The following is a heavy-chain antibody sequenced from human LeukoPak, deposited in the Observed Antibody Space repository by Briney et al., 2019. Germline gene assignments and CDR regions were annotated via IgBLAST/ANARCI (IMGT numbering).Heavy chain of an antibody. D-gene: IGHD1-26*01. CDR1: GGSVSSSSYY. CDR2: IYYSGST. V-gene: IGHV4-39*01. CDR3: ASSGVGATNEIDY. Sequence: PSETLSLTCTVSGGSVSSSSYYWGWIRQPPGKGLEWIGSIYYSGSTYYNPSLKSRVTISVDTSKNQFSLKLSSVTAADTAVYYCASSGVGATNEIDYWGQGTLVTVSS. J-gene: IGHJ4*02.